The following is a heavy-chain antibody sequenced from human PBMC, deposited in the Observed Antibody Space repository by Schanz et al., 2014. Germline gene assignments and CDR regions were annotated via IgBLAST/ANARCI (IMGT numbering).Heavy chain of an antibody. Sequence: DVQLLESGGGLVQPGGSLRLSCAASGFTFSSYAMTWVRQAPGKGLEWVSSISHSGGSKYYADSVKGRFTISRDNSKNTLYLHMNTLRSEDTAVYYFAKDSTHIDIVLVPTAIDYWGQGTLVTVSS. J-gene: IGHJ4*02. CDR1: GFTFSSYA. D-gene: IGHD2-2*01. V-gene: IGHV3-23*01. CDR2: ISHSGGSK. CDR3: AKDSTHIDIVLVPTAIDY.